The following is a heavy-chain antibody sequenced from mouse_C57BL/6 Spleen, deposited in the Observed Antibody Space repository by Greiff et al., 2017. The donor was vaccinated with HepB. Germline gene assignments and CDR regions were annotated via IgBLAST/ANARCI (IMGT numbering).Heavy chain of an antibody. CDR1: GYTFTDYY. V-gene: IGHV1-76*01. CDR2: IYPGSGNT. D-gene: IGHD2-4*01. Sequence: QVQLKESGAELVRPGASVKLSCKASGYTFTDYYINWVKQRPGQGLEWIARIYPGSGNTYYNEKFKGKATLTAEKSSSTAYMQLSSLTSEDSAVYFCARLNDYDAAWFAYWGQGTLVTVSA. CDR3: ARLNDYDAAWFAY. J-gene: IGHJ3*01.